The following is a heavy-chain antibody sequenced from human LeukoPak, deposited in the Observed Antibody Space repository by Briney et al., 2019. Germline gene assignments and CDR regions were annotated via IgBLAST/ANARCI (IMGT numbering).Heavy chain of an antibody. CDR3: ARGRDYGDYYDAFDI. CDR1: GFTFSSYS. J-gene: IGHJ3*02. Sequence: GGSLRLSCAASGFTFSSYSMNWVRQAPGKGLEWVSSISSSSSYIYYADSVKGRFTISRDNAKNSLYLQMNSLRAEDTAVYYCARGRDYGDYYDAFDIWGQGTMVTVSS. V-gene: IGHV3-21*01. D-gene: IGHD4-17*01. CDR2: ISSSSSYI.